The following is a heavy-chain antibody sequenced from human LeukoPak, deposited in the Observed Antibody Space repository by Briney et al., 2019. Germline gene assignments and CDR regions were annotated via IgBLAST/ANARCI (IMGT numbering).Heavy chain of an antibody. D-gene: IGHD6-19*01. CDR3: AREKSGYSSGRTYYYYYMDV. CDR1: GGSISSSSYY. J-gene: IGHJ6*03. CDR2: IYYSGST. Sequence: SETLSLTCTVFGGSISSSSYYWGWIRQPPGKGLEWIGSIYYSGSTYYNPSLKSRITISVDTSKNQFSLKLSSVTAADTAVYYCAREKSGYSSGRTYYYYYMDVWGKGTTVTVSS. V-gene: IGHV4-39*07.